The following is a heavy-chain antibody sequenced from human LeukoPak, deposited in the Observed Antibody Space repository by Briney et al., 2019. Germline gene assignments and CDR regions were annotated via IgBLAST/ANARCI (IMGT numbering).Heavy chain of an antibody. D-gene: IGHD1-26*01. V-gene: IGHV3-23*01. CDR2: ISGSGDNT. Sequence: GGSLRLSWAASGFTFSGFAISWVRRTPGKGLEWVSGISGSGDNTLYADSVKGRFTISRDNSKNTLYLEMNSLRAEDTAIYYCAKMKGHPLPKYYMDVWGQGTTVTVSS. J-gene: IGHJ6*01. CDR1: GFTFSGFA. CDR3: AKMKGHPLPKYYMDV.